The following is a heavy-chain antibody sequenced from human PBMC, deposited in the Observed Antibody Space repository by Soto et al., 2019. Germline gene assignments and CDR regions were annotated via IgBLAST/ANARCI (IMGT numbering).Heavy chain of an antibody. Sequence: QVQLQESGPGLVKPSETLSLTCSVSGGSITSHYCSWFRQPPGKGLEWIGYIHHSGSTSYNPSPKSRGTMSVDTSKTQFSRKVNSVTAADTALYYCARQGFGQLHGLVDVWGPGTPVTVSS. D-gene: IGHD3-10*01. CDR2: IHHSGST. CDR1: GGSITSHY. V-gene: IGHV4-59*08. CDR3: ARQGFGQLHGLVDV. J-gene: IGHJ6*02.